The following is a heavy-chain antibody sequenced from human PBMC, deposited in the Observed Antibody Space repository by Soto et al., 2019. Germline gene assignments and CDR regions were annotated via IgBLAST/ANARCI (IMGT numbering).Heavy chain of an antibody. CDR2: IYHSGST. CDR1: GDSISSSNW. V-gene: IGHV4-4*02. Sequence: QVQLQESGPGLVKPSGTLSLTCAVSGDSISSSNWWSWVRQPPGKGLEWIGEIYHSGSTHYNPSLKSRVTLSVDQSKNQSPLNLTSVTAADTAVYYGARHSGSYFRDYWGQGTLVTVSS. J-gene: IGHJ4*02. D-gene: IGHD1-26*01. CDR3: ARHSGSYFRDY.